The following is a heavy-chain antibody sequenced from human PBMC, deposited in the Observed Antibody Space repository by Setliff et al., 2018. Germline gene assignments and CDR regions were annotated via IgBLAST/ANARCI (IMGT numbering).Heavy chain of an antibody. J-gene: IGHJ4*02. CDR2: INHRGST. D-gene: IGHD6-6*01. CDR1: GGTFSDYY. V-gene: IGHV4-34*01. Sequence: PSETLSLTCAAYGGTFSDYYWTWIRQTPGKGLEWVGEINHRGSTNYNPSLKSRVTISVDTSRDQFSLKLISMTAVDTAVYYCARGRNVAARLLDSWGQGTLVTVSS. CDR3: ARGRNVAARLLDS.